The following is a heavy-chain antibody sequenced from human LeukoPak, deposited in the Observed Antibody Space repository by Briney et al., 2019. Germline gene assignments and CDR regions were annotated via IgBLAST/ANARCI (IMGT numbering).Heavy chain of an antibody. CDR2: ISYDGSNK. Sequence: GGSLRLSCAASGFTFSSYAMHWVRQAPGKGLEWVAVISYDGSNKYYADSVKGRFTISRDNSKNTLYLQMNSLRAEDTAVYYCARASRYSSNSRGHWYFDLWGRGTLVTVSS. V-gene: IGHV3-30-3*01. J-gene: IGHJ2*01. CDR1: GFTFSSYA. CDR3: ARASRYSSNSRGHWYFDL. D-gene: IGHD6-13*01.